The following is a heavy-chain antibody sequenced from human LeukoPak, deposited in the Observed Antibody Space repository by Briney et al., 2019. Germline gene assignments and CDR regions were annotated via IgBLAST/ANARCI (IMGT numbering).Heavy chain of an antibody. CDR1: GYTFTSYG. J-gene: IGHJ4*02. Sequence: ASVKVSCKASGYTFTSYGISWVRQAPGQGLEWMGWISAYNGNTNYAQKLQGRATMTTDTSTSTAYMELRSLRSDDTAVYYCARDLGDYGDYVSDYWGQGTLVTVSS. D-gene: IGHD4-17*01. CDR3: ARDLGDYGDYVSDY. V-gene: IGHV1-18*01. CDR2: ISAYNGNT.